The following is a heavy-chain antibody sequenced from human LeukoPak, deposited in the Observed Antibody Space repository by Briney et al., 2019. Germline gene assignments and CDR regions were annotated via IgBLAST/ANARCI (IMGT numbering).Heavy chain of an antibody. J-gene: IGHJ3*02. D-gene: IGHD3-10*01. CDR3: AIGRSLTLLRGVAMSEGFAI. CDR1: GFTLSDGY. CDR2: TDTSGNYI. V-gene: IGHV3-11*04. Sequence: TPGGSLRLSCAASGFTLSDGYMIWIRQAPGKGLEWVSFTDTSGNYIYYGDSVKGRFTISRDNARNLLFLQMNGLRAEDTAVYYCAIGRSLTLLRGVAMSEGFAIRGQKAMVAVSS.